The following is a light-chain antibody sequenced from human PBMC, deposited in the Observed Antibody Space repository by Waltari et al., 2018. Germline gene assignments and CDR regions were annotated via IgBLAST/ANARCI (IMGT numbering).Light chain of an antibody. Sequence: EIAMTQSPATLSEIPEDRATLSCRASQSIRSNLAWYQHKPGQAPRLLIYGASTRATGIPARFSGSGSGTEFTLTISSLQSEDFAVYFCQQYDNWLGTFGQGTKVEIK. CDR2: GAS. CDR1: QSIRSN. CDR3: QQYDNWLGT. V-gene: IGKV3-15*01. J-gene: IGKJ1*01.